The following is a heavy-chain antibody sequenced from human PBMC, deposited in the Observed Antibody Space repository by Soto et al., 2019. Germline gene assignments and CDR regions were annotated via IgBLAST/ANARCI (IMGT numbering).Heavy chain of an antibody. D-gene: IGHD3-10*01. CDR1: GLTFNNYA. J-gene: IGHJ4*02. CDR3: AIHFYYGSGSYYAVDY. CDR2: ISASGGST. V-gene: IGHV3-23*01. Sequence: EVQLLESGGGLVQPGGSRRLPCVVSGLTFNNYAMNWVRQAPGRGLEWVSGISASGGSTYYADSVKGRFTISRDSSKHTLYLQMNSLRADDTAIYYCAIHFYYGSGSYYAVDYWGQGTLVTVSS.